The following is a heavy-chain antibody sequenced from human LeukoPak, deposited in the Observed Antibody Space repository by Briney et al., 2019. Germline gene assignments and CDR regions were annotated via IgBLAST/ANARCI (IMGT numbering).Heavy chain of an antibody. D-gene: IGHD4-17*01. Sequence: GGSLRLSCAASGFTFSSYWMTWGRQAPGKGLEWVANIKPGGSEKSYVDSGKGRCTISRDNAKNSLYLQMNSLRAEDTAVYYCARGGLRGAFDIWGQGTMVTVSS. CDR3: ARGGLRGAFDI. CDR2: IKPGGSEK. V-gene: IGHV3-7*01. CDR1: GFTFSSYW. J-gene: IGHJ3*02.